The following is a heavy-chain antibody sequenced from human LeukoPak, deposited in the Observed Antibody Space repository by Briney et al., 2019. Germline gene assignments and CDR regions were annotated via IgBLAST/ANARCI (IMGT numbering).Heavy chain of an antibody. D-gene: IGHD6-19*01. CDR2: INHRGST. J-gene: IGHJ6*02. Sequence: SETLSLTCAVYGGSFSGYYWSWIRQPPGKGLEWIGEINHRGSTNYNPSLKSRVTISVDTSKNQFSLKLSSVTAADTAVYYCARLIAVAGRNYYGMDVWGQGTTVTVSS. CDR1: GGSFSGYY. V-gene: IGHV4-34*01. CDR3: ARLIAVAGRNYYGMDV.